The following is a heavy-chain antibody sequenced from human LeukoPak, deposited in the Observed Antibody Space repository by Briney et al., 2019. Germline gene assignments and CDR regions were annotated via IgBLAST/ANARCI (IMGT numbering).Heavy chain of an antibody. CDR1: GFTFSSYW. V-gene: IGHV3-7*01. D-gene: IGHD3-9*01. CDR3: AREWSRLNDILTGYYP. CDR2: IKQDGSEK. Sequence: PGGSLRLSCAASGFTFSSYWMSWVRQAPGKGLEWVANIKQDGSEKYYVDSVKGRFTISRDNAKNSLYLQMNSLRAEDTAVYYCAREWSRLNDILTGYYPWGQGTLVTVSS. J-gene: IGHJ5*02.